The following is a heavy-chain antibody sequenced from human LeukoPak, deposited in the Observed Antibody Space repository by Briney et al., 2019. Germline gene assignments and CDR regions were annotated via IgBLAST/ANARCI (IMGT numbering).Heavy chain of an antibody. V-gene: IGHV4-39*01. D-gene: IGHD6-19*01. CDR1: GDSINSLNSY. CDR2: ISYTGST. Sequence: PSETLSLSCSVSGDSINSLNSYWGWIRQPPGQGLDWIASISYTGSTQYNPSLKSRVTISVDASKNQLSLNLTSVTAADTARYFCARYRVAPHTSGWHTFPWFAPWGQGTLVTVSS. J-gene: IGHJ5*02. CDR3: ARYRVAPHTSGWHTFPWFAP.